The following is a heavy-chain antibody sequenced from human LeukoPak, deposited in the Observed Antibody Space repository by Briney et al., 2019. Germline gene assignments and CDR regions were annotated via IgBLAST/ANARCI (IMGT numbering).Heavy chain of an antibody. CDR3: ARLVADDSSGYRSRWFDP. CDR1: GYSFTNYW. CDR2: IYPGDSDT. Sequence: GESLKIFCKGSGYSFTNYWIGWVRLMPGKGLEWMGIIYPGDSDTRYSPAFQGQVTVSADKSISTAYLQWSSLKASDTAMYYCARLVADDSSGYRSRWFDPWGQGTLVTVSS. D-gene: IGHD3-22*01. J-gene: IGHJ5*02. V-gene: IGHV5-51*01.